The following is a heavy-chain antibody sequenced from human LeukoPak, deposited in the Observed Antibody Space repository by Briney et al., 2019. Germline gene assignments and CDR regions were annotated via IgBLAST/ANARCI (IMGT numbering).Heavy chain of an antibody. CDR2: INSDGSST. D-gene: IGHD2-2*01. Sequence: GGSLRLSCAASGFIFSSYWMHWVRQAPGKGLVWVSRINSDGSSTSYADSVKGRFTISRDNAKDTLYLQMNSLRAEDTAVYYCARRVVVPAAPYYFDYWGQGTLVTVSS. CDR1: GFIFSSYW. V-gene: IGHV3-74*01. CDR3: ARRVVVPAAPYYFDY. J-gene: IGHJ4*02.